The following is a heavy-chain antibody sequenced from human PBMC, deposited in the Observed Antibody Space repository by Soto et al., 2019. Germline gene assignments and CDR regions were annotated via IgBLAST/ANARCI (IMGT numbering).Heavy chain of an antibody. V-gene: IGHV6-1*01. CDR2: TYYRSKWYN. D-gene: IGHD5-18*01. J-gene: IGHJ6*02. CDR1: GDSVSSNSAA. Sequence: SQTLSLTCAISGDSVSSNSAAWNWIRQSPSRGLEWLGRTYYRSKWYNDYAVSVKSRITINPDTSKNQFSLQLNSVTPEDTAVYYCARDMERIKLWFGYYYYGMDVWGQGTTVTVSS. CDR3: ARDMERIKLWFGYYYYGMDV.